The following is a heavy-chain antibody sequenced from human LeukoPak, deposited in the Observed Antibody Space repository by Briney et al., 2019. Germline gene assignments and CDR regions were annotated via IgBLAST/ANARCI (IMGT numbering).Heavy chain of an antibody. CDR1: GGSFSGYY. J-gene: IGHJ4*02. CDR2: INHSGST. Sequence: SETLSLTYAVYGGSFSGYYWSWIRQPPGKGLEWIGEINHSGSTNYNPPLKSRVTISVDTSKNQFSLKLSSVTAADTAVYYCARGGLSSLFDYWGQGTLVTVSS. CDR3: ARGGLSSLFDY. V-gene: IGHV4-34*01. D-gene: IGHD3-16*02.